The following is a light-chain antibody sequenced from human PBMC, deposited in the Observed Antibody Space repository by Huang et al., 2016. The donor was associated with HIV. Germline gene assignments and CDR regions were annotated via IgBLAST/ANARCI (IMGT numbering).Light chain of an antibody. Sequence: DIQVTQSPSSLSASVGDRVTISCRAGQSISSNLNWYQQKPGQAPNLLIFAASNLQSGVPSRFSGSGSGTNCTLTISSLQPEDFATYYCQESYSSLSITFGQGTRL. CDR3: QESYSSLSIT. J-gene: IGKJ5*01. CDR2: AAS. CDR1: QSISSN. V-gene: IGKV1-39*01.